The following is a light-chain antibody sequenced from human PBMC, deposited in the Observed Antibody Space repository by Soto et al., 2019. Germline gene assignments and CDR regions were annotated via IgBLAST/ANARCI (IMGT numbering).Light chain of an antibody. J-gene: IGKJ5*01. CDR1: QSVSSN. CDR3: QQYTDWPMT. Sequence: EIVMTQSPATLSVSPGERATLSCGASQSVSSNLAWYQQKPGQAPRLLIYGASTRATGIPARFSGSGSGTEFTLTISSLQSEDFELYYCQQYTDWPMTFGQGTRLEIK. CDR2: GAS. V-gene: IGKV3-15*01.